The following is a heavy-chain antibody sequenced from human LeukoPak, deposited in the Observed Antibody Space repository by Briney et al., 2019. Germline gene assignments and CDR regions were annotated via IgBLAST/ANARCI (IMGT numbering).Heavy chain of an antibody. J-gene: IGHJ4*02. CDR1: GFTFSYYA. CDR2: IWSDVSNK. V-gene: IGHV3-33*08. D-gene: IGHD5-18*01. CDR3: ARDRGSYGYGASDY. Sequence: PGRSLRLSCAASGFTFSYYAMHWVRQAPGKGLEWVAVIWSDVSNKYYVDSVKGRFTISRDNSKNTLYLQMNSLRAEDTALYYCARDRGSYGYGASDYWGQGTLVTVSS.